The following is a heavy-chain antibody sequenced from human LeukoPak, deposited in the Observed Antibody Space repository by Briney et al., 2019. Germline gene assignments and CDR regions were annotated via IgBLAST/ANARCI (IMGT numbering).Heavy chain of an antibody. CDR1: GFTFSSYA. J-gene: IGHJ6*02. CDR3: ARGGELPLAYYYYGMDV. Sequence: GRSLRLSCAASGFTFSSYAMHWVRQAPGNGLEWVAVISYDGSNKYYADSVKGRFTISRDNSKNTLYLQMNSLRAEDTAVYYCARGGELPLAYYYYGMDVWGQGTTVTVSS. D-gene: IGHD1-26*01. CDR2: ISYDGSNK. V-gene: IGHV3-30-3*01.